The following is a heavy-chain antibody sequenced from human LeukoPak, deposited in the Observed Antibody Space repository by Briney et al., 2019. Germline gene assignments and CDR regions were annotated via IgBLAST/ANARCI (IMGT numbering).Heavy chain of an antibody. CDR3: ARTTRLPYRSSTSCYTGNRGAFDI. CDR1: GGSISSGSYY. D-gene: IGHD2-2*02. J-gene: IGHJ3*02. Sequence: KPSETLSLTCTVSGGSISSGSYYWSWIRQPAGKGLEWIGRIYTSGSTNYNPSLKSRVTISVDTSKNQFSLKLSSVTAADTAVYYCARTTRLPYRSSTSCYTGNRGAFDIWGQGTMVTVSS. CDR2: IYTSGST. V-gene: IGHV4-61*02.